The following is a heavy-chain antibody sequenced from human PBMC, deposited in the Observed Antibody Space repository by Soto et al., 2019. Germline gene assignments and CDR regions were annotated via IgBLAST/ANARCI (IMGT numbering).Heavy chain of an antibody. D-gene: IGHD1-26*01. CDR1: GYTFTSYY. J-gene: IGHJ4*02. V-gene: IGHV1-46*01. CDR2: INPSGGST. CDR3: ARDGYSGSYYGVRFFDY. Sequence: ASVKVSFKASGYTFTSYYMHWVRQAPGQGLEWMGIINPSGGSTSYAQKFQGRVTMTRDTSTSTVYMELSSLRSEDTAVYYCARDGYSGSYYGVRFFDYWGQGTLVTVSS.